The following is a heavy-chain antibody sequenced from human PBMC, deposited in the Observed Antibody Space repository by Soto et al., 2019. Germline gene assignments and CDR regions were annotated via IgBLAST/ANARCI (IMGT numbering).Heavy chain of an antibody. CDR3: ARARSGTYYNPAWFDP. CDR1: RGSIYTGGYY. CDR2: IYVSGST. Sequence: QMQMQESGPGLVEPSQTLSLTCTVSRGSIYTGGYYWTWIRQHPGKALEWIGYIYVSGSTYYNPSLQSRVAISIDTSKNLFSLKLNSVSAADTAVYYCARARSGTYYNPAWFDPWGQGALVTVSS. V-gene: IGHV4-31*03. J-gene: IGHJ5*02. D-gene: IGHD3-10*01.